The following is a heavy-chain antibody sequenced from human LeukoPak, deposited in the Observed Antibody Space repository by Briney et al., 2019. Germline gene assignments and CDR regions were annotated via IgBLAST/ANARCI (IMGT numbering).Heavy chain of an antibody. D-gene: IGHD3-10*01. V-gene: IGHV4-59*13. J-gene: IGHJ5*02. CDR2: ISSRGST. CDR1: GFSINFYY. Sequence: SETLSSTCTGSGFSINFYYWIWIRHPPGKGLKWVGYISSRGSTNYSPSLKSRLSILVDTSKNQISLKLRSVTAADTAVYFCARASVNWFDPWGQGTLVTVSS. CDR3: ARASVNWFDP.